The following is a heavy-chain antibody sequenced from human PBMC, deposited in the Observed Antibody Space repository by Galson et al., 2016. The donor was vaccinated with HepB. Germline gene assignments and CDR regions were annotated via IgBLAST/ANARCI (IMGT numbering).Heavy chain of an antibody. CDR1: GFSFSSYA. D-gene: IGHD3-3*01. Sequence: SLRLSCAASGFSFSSYAVHWVRQAPGKGLEWVAVISYDGSRKDYADSVKGRFTISRDNSKSTLNLQMNSLRAEDTAVYYCARGWDDFWSAGRFDPGGQGTLVTVSS. V-gene: IGHV3-30*04. CDR3: ARGWDDFWSAGRFDP. CDR2: ISYDGSRK. J-gene: IGHJ5*02.